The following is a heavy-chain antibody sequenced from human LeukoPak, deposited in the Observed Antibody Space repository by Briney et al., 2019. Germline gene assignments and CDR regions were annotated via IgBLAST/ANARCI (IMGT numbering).Heavy chain of an antibody. V-gene: IGHV1-18*01. CDR1: GYTFTSYG. CDR3: ARVYYDFWSGYEYDAFDI. Sequence: ASVKVSCKASGYTFTSYGISWVRQAPGQGLEWMGWISAYNGNTNYAQKLQGRVTMTTDTSTSTAYMELRSLRSDDTAVYYCARVYYDFWSGYEYDAFDIWGQGTTVTVSS. D-gene: IGHD3-3*01. J-gene: IGHJ3*02. CDR2: ISAYNGNT.